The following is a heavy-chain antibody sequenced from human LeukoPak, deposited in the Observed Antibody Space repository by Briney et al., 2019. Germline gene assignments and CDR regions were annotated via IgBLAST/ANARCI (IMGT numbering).Heavy chain of an antibody. V-gene: IGHV3-23*01. CDR3: AKDWWGDIYSYGQFDY. D-gene: IGHD5-18*01. J-gene: IGHJ4*02. Sequence: GGTLRLSCVGSGFSFSSYGMTWVRQAPGKGLEWVSAISGSGESTYNAGSVQGRFTISRDNSKNTLYLQMNSLRAEDTAVYYCAKDWWGDIYSYGQFDYWGQGTQVTVSS. CDR1: GFSFSSYG. CDR2: ISGSGEST.